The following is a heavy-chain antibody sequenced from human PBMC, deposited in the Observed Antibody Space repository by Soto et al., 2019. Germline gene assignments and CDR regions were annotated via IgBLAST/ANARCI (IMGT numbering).Heavy chain of an antibody. CDR2: IYWDDDK. CDR3: AHRSNLPGWELFDY. Sequence: QITLKESGPTLVKPTQTLTLTCTFSGFSLSTSAVGVGWIRQPPGKALEWLALIYWDDDKRYSPPLKSRLTITKDTSKNQVVLTMTNMDPVDTATYYCAHRSNLPGWELFDYWGQGTLVTVSS. J-gene: IGHJ4*02. D-gene: IGHD1-26*01. CDR1: GFSLSTSAVG. V-gene: IGHV2-5*02.